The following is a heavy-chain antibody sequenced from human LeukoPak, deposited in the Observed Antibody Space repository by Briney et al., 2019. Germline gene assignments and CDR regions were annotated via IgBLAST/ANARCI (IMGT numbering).Heavy chain of an antibody. V-gene: IGHV1-18*01. J-gene: IGHJ4*02. CDR3: ARDRGYYYDSSGTFDY. CDR2: ISAYNGKT. Sequence: GASVKVSCKASGYTFTSYGISWVRQAPGQGLEWRGWISAYNGKTNYAQKLQGRVTMTTDTSTSTAYMELRSLRSDDTAVYYCARDRGYYYDSSGTFDYWGQGTLVTVSS. D-gene: IGHD3-22*01. CDR1: GYTFTSYG.